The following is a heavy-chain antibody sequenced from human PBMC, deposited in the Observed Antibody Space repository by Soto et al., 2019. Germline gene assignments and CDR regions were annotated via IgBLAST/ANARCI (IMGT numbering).Heavy chain of an antibody. CDR3: AGDPVPEY. V-gene: IGHV3-74*01. CDR1: GFTFSSYW. CDR2: IKSDGST. J-gene: IGHJ4*02. Sequence: GRSLRLCCAASGFTFSSYWMHWVRQAPGKGLVWVSLIKSDGSTNYADSVKGRFTISRDNAKNTLYLQMNSLRVEDTAVYYCAGDPVPEYWGQGTLVTVSS.